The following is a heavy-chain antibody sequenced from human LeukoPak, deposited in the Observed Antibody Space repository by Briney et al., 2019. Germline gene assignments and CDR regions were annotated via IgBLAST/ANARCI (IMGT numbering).Heavy chain of an antibody. J-gene: IGHJ6*02. CDR2: A. CDR3: ARTDYDSSGYYYYYYYGMDV. Sequence: ANYAQKFQGRVTITADESTSTAYMELSSLRSEDTAVYYCARTDYDSSGYYYYYYYGMDVWGQGTTVTVSS. V-gene: IGHV1-69*01. D-gene: IGHD3-22*01.